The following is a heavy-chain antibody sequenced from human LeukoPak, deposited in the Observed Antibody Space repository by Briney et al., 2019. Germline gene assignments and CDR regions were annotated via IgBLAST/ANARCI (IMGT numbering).Heavy chain of an antibody. J-gene: IGHJ4*02. D-gene: IGHD2-2*01. CDR2: IYYSGST. Sequence: SETLSLTCTVSGYSISSGYYWGWIRQPPGKGLEWIGSIYYSGSTYYNPSLKSRVTISVDTSKNQFSLKLSSVTAADTAVYYCLGYCSSTSCPRGSYWGQGTLVTVSS. CDR3: LGYCSSTSCPRGSY. V-gene: IGHV4-38-2*02. CDR1: GYSISSGYY.